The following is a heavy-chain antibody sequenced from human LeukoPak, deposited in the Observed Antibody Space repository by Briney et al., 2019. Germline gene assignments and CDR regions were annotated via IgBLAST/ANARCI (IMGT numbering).Heavy chain of an antibody. CDR1: GFTFSSYA. CDR3: AKEGDIVVVVAHNWYFDL. CDR2: ISGIGGST. J-gene: IGHJ2*01. D-gene: IGHD2-15*01. Sequence: SGGSLRLSCAASGFTFSSYAMSWVRQAPGKGLEWVSAISGIGGSTYYADSVKGRFTISRDNSKNTLYLQMNSLRAEDTAVYYCAKEGDIVVVVAHNWYFDLWGRGTLVTVSS. V-gene: IGHV3-23*01.